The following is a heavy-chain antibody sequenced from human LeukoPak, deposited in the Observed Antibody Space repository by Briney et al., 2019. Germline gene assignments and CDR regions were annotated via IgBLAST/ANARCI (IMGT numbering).Heavy chain of an antibody. V-gene: IGHV4-34*01. CDR3: ASVSMVQGVISHDAFDI. D-gene: IGHD3-10*01. CDR1: GGSFSGYY. Sequence: PSETLSLTCAVYGGSFSGYYWSWIRRPPGKGLEWIGEINHSGSTNYNPSLKSRVTISVDTSKNQFSLKLSSVTAADTTVYYCASVSMVQGVISHDAFDIWGQGTMVTVSS. CDR2: INHSGST. J-gene: IGHJ3*02.